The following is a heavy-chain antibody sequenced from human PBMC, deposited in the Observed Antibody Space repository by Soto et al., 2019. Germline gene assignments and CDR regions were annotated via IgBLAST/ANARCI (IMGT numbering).Heavy chain of an antibody. V-gene: IGHV5-51*01. Sequence: GESLKISCKGSGYIFSDHCIVWVLQIAWKGLEWVGIICPGHSNIIYSPSVQGQVTISADMSISTAYLQWSSLKASDTAIYYCARRHYCRGDGTINPEYYYGMYGWAQGTTVTVAS. CDR3: ARRHYCRGDGTINPEYYYGMYG. CDR1: GYIFSDHC. CDR2: ICPGHSNI. J-gene: IGHJ6*02. D-gene: IGHD2-21*02.